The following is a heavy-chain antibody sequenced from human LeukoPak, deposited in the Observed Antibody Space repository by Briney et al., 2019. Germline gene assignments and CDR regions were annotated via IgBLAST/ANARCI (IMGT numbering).Heavy chain of an antibody. J-gene: IGHJ3*02. CDR1: GGSFRGFH. D-gene: IGHD2-2*01. V-gene: IGHV4-34*01. CDR2: INPCGST. Sequence: SGTLSPTFAGYGGSFRGFHWSWIPQPPRKGLEGNGGINPCGSTNYNPSLKSRVTISVDTSKNQFSLKLSSVTAADTAVYYCARGPEDIVVVPAARTGAFDIWGQGTMVTVSS. CDR3: ARGPEDIVVVPAARTGAFDI.